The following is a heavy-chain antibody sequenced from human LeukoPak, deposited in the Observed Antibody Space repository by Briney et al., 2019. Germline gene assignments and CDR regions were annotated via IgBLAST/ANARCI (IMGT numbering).Heavy chain of an antibody. CDR1: GFTFSSYG. V-gene: IGHV3-30*18. CDR3: ANGRDVSSVWPEFDY. D-gene: IGHD6-19*01. Sequence: SLRLSCAASGFTFSSYGTHWVRQAPGKGLEWVAGISYDGSKVYYADSVKGRFTISRDNSKNTLYLQMNSLRAEDTAVHYCANGRDVSSVWPEFDYWGQGTLVTVSS. J-gene: IGHJ4*02. CDR2: ISYDGSKV.